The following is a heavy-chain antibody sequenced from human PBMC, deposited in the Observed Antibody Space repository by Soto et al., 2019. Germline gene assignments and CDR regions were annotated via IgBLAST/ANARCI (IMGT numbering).Heavy chain of an antibody. D-gene: IGHD4-17*01. J-gene: IGHJ4*02. CDR1: GFSLSTYHMG. Sequence: QITLKESGPTLVRPAQTLTLTCDFSGFSLSTYHMGVAWIRQPPGKALEWLALIYWDDDKRYNPSLKDRLAISQDTSSNQVVLTITNMAPGDTATYFCAHAGDYDLLTFDHWGPGTLVTVSS. CDR2: IYWDDDK. V-gene: IGHV2-5*02. CDR3: AHAGDYDLLTFDH.